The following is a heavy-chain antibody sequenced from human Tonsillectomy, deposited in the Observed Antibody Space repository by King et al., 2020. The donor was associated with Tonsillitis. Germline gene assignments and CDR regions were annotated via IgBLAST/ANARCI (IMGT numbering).Heavy chain of an antibody. V-gene: IGHV2-70*04. CDR1: GFSLSTDEMR. J-gene: IGHJ5*02. CDR2: IDWDDEK. Sequence: TLKESGPALVKPTQTLTLTCTFSGFSLSTDEMRVSWVRQPPGKALEWLARIDWDDEKFYSTSLKTRLTISRATSKNQVVLRMTNMEPGETATYYCTRSQAGSNWFDPWGRGTLVTVSS. CDR3: TRSQAGSNWFDP.